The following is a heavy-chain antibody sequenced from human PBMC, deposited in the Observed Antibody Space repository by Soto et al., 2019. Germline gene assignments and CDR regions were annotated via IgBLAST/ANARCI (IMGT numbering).Heavy chain of an antibody. D-gene: IGHD2-15*01. Sequence: QVQLQESGPGLVKPSETLSLSCIVSGGSINTYYWNWIRQPAGKGLEWIGRIYSSGATNYNPSLKSRVTMSVDTSGNHFSLRLSSVTPADTAVYYCAREHKVVNDFEFWGQGILVTVSS. V-gene: IGHV4-4*07. J-gene: IGHJ4*02. CDR1: GGSINTYY. CDR3: AREHKVVNDFEF. CDR2: IYSSGAT.